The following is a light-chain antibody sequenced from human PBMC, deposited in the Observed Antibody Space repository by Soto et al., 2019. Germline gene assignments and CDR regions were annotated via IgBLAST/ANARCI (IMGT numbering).Light chain of an antibody. CDR2: WAS. Sequence: DIVMTQSPDSLAVSLGERATINCKSSQSVLYSSNNRNYLAWYQQKPRQPPKLLIYWASTRESGVPDRFSASGSGTDFTLTINSLQAEDVAVYYCQQYYDTPLTFGPGTEVDIK. CDR1: QSVLYSSNNRNY. V-gene: IGKV4-1*01. J-gene: IGKJ3*01. CDR3: QQYYDTPLT.